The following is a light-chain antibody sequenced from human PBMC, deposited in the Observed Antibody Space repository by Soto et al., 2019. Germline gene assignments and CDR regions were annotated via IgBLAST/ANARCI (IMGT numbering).Light chain of an antibody. Sequence: DIQMTQCPSSLSASVGDRVTITCRGSQGIRNDLGWYRQKPGKAPKRLIYASASLQSGVPSRFSRSGSRTQFTLTVSSMQPDDFATYYCRQDNSYFTFGQGTKVEI. V-gene: IGKV1-17*01. CDR2: ASA. CDR1: QGIRND. J-gene: IGKJ1*01. CDR3: RQDNSYFT.